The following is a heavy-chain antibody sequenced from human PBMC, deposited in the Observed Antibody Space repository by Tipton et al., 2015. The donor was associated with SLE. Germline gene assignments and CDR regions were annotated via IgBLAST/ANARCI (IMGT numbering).Heavy chain of an antibody. CDR3: AREGSRSYYFDQ. Sequence: LRLSCSVSGGSISRYYCSWIRQPPGKGLEWIGFIYYSGTTNYNPSLGSRVTMSVDTSKNQFSLRLSSVTAADTAVYYCAREGSRSYYFDQWGQGTLVTISS. CDR1: GGSISRYY. CDR2: IYYSGTT. D-gene: IGHD2-15*01. V-gene: IGHV4-59*12. J-gene: IGHJ4*02.